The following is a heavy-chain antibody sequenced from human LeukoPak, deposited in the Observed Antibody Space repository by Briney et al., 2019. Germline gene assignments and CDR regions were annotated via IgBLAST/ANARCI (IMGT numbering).Heavy chain of an antibody. D-gene: IGHD6-13*01. Sequence: ASETLSLTCTVSGGSISSYYWSWIRQPPRKGLEGVGYIYYSGSTNYNPSLKSRVTISVDTSKNQFSLKLSSVTAADTAVYYCARDRQQLGYYYYGMDVWGKGTTVTVSS. CDR3: ARDRQQLGYYYYGMDV. CDR1: GGSISSYY. J-gene: IGHJ6*04. CDR2: IYYSGST. V-gene: IGHV4-59*01.